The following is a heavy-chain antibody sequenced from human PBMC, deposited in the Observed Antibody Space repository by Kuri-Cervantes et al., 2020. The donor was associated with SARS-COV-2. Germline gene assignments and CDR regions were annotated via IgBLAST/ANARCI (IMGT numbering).Heavy chain of an antibody. CDR1: GGSISSYY. CDR2: IYYSGST. J-gene: IGHJ6*02. V-gene: IGHV4-59*01. CDR3: ARGRQPRSAYYYYYGMDA. D-gene: IGHD1-26*01. Sequence: SETLSLTCTVSGGSISSYYWSWIRQPPGKGLEWIGYIYYSGSTNYNPSLKSRVTISVDTSKNQFSLKLSSVTAADTAVYYCARGRQPRSAYYYYYGMDAWGQGTTVTVSS.